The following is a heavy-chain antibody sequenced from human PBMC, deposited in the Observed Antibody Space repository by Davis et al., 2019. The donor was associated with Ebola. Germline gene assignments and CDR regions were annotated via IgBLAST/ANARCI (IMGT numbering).Heavy chain of an antibody. V-gene: IGHV1-8*01. Sequence: AASVKVSCKASGYTFTSYDINWVRQATGQGLEWMGWMNPNSGNTGYAQKFQGRVTITADESTSTAYMELSSLRSEDTAVYYCARGPYSSGWSEFDYWGQGTLVTVSS. CDR1: GYTFTSYD. J-gene: IGHJ4*02. CDR2: MNPNSGNT. CDR3: ARGPYSSGWSEFDY. D-gene: IGHD6-19*01.